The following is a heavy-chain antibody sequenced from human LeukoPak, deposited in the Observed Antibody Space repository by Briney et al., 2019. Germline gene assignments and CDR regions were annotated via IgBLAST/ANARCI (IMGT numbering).Heavy chain of an antibody. D-gene: IGHD1-26*01. J-gene: IGHJ3*02. Sequence: GGSLRLSCAASGFTFDDYAMHWVRQAPGKGLEWVSGISWNSGSIGYADSVKGRFTISRGNAKNSLYLQMNSLRAEDTAVYYCARVPPLSIVGATTPDAFDIWGQGTMVTVSS. CDR3: ARVPPLSIVGATTPDAFDI. CDR1: GFTFDDYA. V-gene: IGHV3-9*01. CDR2: ISWNSGSI.